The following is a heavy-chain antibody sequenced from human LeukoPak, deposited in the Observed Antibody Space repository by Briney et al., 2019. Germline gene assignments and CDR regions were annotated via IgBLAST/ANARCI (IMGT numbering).Heavy chain of an antibody. Sequence: SETLSLTCTVSGGSISSYYWSWIRQPPGKGLEWIGYIYYNENTKYKPSLKSRVTISVDTSKNHFSLNLSSVTAADTAVYYCARILLSATGDRWYFDLWGRGTLVTVSS. CDR3: ARILLSATGDRWYFDL. CDR2: IYYNENT. D-gene: IGHD1-1*01. J-gene: IGHJ2*01. V-gene: IGHV4-59*01. CDR1: GGSISSYY.